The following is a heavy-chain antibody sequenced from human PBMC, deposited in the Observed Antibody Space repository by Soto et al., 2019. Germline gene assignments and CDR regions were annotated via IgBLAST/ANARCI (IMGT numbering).Heavy chain of an antibody. D-gene: IGHD6-19*01. CDR2: IGDDGRD. J-gene: IGHJ4*02. CDR3: AIIPPIEVAGPDY. CDR1: GGSISGSPYH. Sequence: PSETLSLTCTVSGGSISGSPYHWGWIRQPPGKGLQWIGSIGDDGRDYYNPSLTGRATLFVDTSKNHFSLKLNSVTAADTAVYYCAIIPPIEVAGPDYWGQGTLVTVSS. V-gene: IGHV4-39*02.